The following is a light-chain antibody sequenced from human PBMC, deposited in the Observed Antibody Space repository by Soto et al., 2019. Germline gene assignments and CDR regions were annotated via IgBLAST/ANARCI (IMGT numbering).Light chain of an antibody. CDR3: QQRSNWPPVT. Sequence: EIVLTQSPATLSLSPGERATLSCRTSQSISNYLAWYQQKPGQAPGLLIYDASNRATGIPARFSGSGSGTDFTLTINNLEPEDFAVYYCQQRSNWPPVTFGQGTRLEIK. V-gene: IGKV3-11*01. CDR1: QSISNY. J-gene: IGKJ5*01. CDR2: DAS.